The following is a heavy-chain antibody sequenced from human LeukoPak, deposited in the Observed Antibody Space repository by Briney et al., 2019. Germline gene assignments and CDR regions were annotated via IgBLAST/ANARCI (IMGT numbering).Heavy chain of an antibody. V-gene: IGHV3-21*01. CDR2: ISSSSSYI. D-gene: IGHD2-15*01. J-gene: IGHJ5*02. CDR1: GFTFSSYS. CDR3: ARGYCSGGSCYPRT. Sequence: GGSLRLSSAASGFTFSSYSMNWVRQAPGKGLEWVSSISSSSSYIYYADSVKGRFTISRDNAKNSLYLQMNSLRAEDTAVYYCARGYCSGGSCYPRTWGQGTLVTVSS.